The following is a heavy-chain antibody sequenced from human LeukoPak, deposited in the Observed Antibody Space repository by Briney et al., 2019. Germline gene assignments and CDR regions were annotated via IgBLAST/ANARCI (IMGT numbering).Heavy chain of an antibody. V-gene: IGHV3-53*01. CDR2: IYSGGST. J-gene: IGHJ6*03. Sequence: PGGSLRLSCAASGFTVSSNYMSWVRQAPGKGLEWVSVIYSGGSTYYADSVKGRFTISRDNSKNTLYLQMNSLRAEDTAVYYCARDGIAAARDSYNGYYYYYMDVWGKGTTVTVSS. CDR1: GFTVSSNY. CDR3: ARDGIAAARDSYNGYYYYYMDV. D-gene: IGHD5-24*01.